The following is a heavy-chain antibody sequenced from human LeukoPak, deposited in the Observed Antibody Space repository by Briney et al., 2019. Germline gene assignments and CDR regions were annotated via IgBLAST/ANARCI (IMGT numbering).Heavy chain of an antibody. V-gene: IGHV4-59*08. CDR2: IYYSGST. Sequence: SETLSLTCTVSGGSISSYYWSWIRQPPGKGLEWIGHIYYSGSTNYNPSLKSRVTISVDTSKNQFSLKLSSVTAADTAVYYCARHKGIAVAGPFDYWGQGTLVTVSS. J-gene: IGHJ4*02. D-gene: IGHD6-19*01. CDR1: GGSISSYY. CDR3: ARHKGIAVAGPFDY.